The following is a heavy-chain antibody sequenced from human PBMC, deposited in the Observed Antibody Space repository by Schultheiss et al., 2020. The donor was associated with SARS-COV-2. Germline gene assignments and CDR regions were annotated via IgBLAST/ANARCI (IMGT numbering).Heavy chain of an antibody. V-gene: IGHV3-30*03. CDR3: TTDDYGSVD. Sequence: GGSLRLSCAASGFTFSDYYMSWIRQAPGKGLEWVAVISYDGSNKYYADSVKGRFTISRDNSKNTLYLQMNSLRAEDTAVYYCTTDDYGSVDWGQGTLVTVSS. CDR1: GFTFSDYY. CDR2: ISYDGSNK. J-gene: IGHJ4*02. D-gene: IGHD3-10*01.